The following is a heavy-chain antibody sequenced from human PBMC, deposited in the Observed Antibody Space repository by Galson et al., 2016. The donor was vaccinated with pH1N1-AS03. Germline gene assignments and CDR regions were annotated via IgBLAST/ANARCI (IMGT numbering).Heavy chain of an antibody. Sequence: SCAASGFGFSNSGFHWVRQPPGKGLEWVAFIRFDGSVKFYADSVKGRFTISRDDSKNTVYLQMNSLRPDDTALYYCAKRGVPVAGTGVDYWGQGTLVTVSS. CDR3: AKRGVPVAGTGVDY. CDR2: IRFDGSVK. CDR1: GFGFSNSG. D-gene: IGHD6-19*01. J-gene: IGHJ4*02. V-gene: IGHV3-30*02.